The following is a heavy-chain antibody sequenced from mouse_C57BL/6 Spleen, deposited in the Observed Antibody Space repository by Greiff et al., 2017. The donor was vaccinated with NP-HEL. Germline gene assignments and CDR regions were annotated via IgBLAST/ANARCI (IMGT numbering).Heavy chain of an antibody. CDR3: ARLRQNYAMDY. V-gene: IGHV1-52*01. CDR1: GYTFTSYW. CDR2: IDPSDSET. D-gene: IGHD2-12*01. Sequence: QVQLKQSGAELVRPGSSVKLSCKASGYTFTSYWMHWVKQRPIQGLEWIGNIDPSDSETHYNQKFKDKATLTVDKSSSTAYMQLSSLTSEDSAVYYCARLRQNYAMDYWGQGTSVTVSS. J-gene: IGHJ4*01.